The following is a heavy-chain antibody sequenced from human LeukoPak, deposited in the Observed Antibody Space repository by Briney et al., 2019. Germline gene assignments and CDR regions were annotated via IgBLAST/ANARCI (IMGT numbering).Heavy chain of an antibody. J-gene: IGHJ4*02. Sequence: PSETLSLTCAVSGDSISGSSYYWGWTRQPPGKGREWLGSTFYKGRTYYNPPLKRRDTISVDTSKNQLSLKLGSVTAADTAVYYCARDEVGATSSFDYWGQGTLVTVSS. V-gene: IGHV4-39*07. CDR1: GDSISGSSYY. CDR2: TFYKGRT. D-gene: IGHD1-26*01. CDR3: ARDEVGATSSFDY.